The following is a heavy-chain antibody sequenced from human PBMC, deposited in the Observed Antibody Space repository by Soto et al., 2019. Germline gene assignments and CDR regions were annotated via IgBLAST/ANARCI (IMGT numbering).Heavy chain of an antibody. CDR1: GFTFSTYA. J-gene: IGHJ4*02. D-gene: IGHD3-22*01. Sequence: GGSLRLSCAASGFTFSTYAMSWVRQAPGKGLEWVSAVSASGGRTYYADSVKGRFTISRDNSKNTLYLQMNSLRAEDTAVYYCARDHLNYYASSGVPFHYWGQGTLVTVSS. V-gene: IGHV3-23*01. CDR3: ARDHLNYYASSGVPFHY. CDR2: VSASGGRT.